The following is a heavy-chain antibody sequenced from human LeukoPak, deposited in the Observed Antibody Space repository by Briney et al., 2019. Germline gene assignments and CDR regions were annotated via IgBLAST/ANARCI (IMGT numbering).Heavy chain of an antibody. CDR2: IYTSGTT. J-gene: IGHJ4*02. CDR1: GGYISSFY. V-gene: IGHV4-4*07. CDR3: ARLRAAAGPYYFDY. Sequence: PSETLSLTCAVSGGYISSFYWSWIRQPAGKGLVWIGRIYTSGTTNYNPSLKSRVTMSVDTSKNQFSLKLRSVTAADTAVYYCARLRAAAGPYYFDYWGQGTLATVSS. D-gene: IGHD6-13*01.